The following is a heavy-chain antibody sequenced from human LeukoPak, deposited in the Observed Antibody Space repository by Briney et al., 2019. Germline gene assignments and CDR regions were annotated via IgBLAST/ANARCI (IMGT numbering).Heavy chain of an antibody. CDR2: IYYSGST. CDR1: GGPISSYY. Sequence: PSDTLSLTCTVSGGPISSYYWIWLRQPPGKGLEWIGYIYYSGSTKYNPSLNSRVTMSVDTSKNQLSLNLTSVTAADTAVYYCARAASGYYYASDIWGQGTVVTVSS. D-gene: IGHD5-12*01. J-gene: IGHJ3*02. CDR3: ARAASGYYYASDI. V-gene: IGHV4-59*07.